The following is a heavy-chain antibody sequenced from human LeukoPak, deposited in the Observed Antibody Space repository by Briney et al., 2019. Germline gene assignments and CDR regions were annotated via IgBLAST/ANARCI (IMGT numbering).Heavy chain of an antibody. CDR3: ARRYCSSTSCYGLGPWFDP. J-gene: IGHJ5*02. Sequence: PSETLSLTCTVSGGSVSSGSYYWSWIRQPPGKGLEWIGYIYYSGSTYYNPSLKSRVTISVDTSKNQFSLKLSSVTAADTAVYYCARRYCSSTSCYGLGPWFDPWGQGTLVTVSS. V-gene: IGHV4-30-4*01. CDR1: GGSVSSGSYY. D-gene: IGHD2-2*01. CDR2: IYYSGST.